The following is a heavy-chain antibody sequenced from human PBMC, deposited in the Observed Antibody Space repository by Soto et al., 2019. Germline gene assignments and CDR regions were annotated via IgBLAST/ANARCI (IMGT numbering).Heavy chain of an antibody. Sequence: SQTLSLTCTFSIGSVITYYWSWIRQPAGKGLEWIGRIFINGNTNYNPSLRSRVTMSVDTSKGQFSLNLTSVTAADTAVYFCARSGGSYNFDSWGQGILVTV. J-gene: IGHJ4*02. CDR3: ARSGGSYNFDS. V-gene: IGHV4-4*07. CDR2: IFINGNT. D-gene: IGHD1-26*01. CDR1: IGSVITYY.